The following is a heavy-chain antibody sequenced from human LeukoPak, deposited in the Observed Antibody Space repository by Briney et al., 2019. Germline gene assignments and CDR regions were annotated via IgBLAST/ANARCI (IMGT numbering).Heavy chain of an antibody. CDR1: GFTFSSYA. J-gene: IGHJ3*02. CDR2: ISYDGSNK. D-gene: IGHD5-18*01. Sequence: GGSLRLSCAASGFTFSSYAMHWVRQAPGKGLEWVAVISYDGSNKYYADSVKGRCTISRDSSKNTLDLQMNSLRAEDTAVYYCARDNIFPGGYSYRAFDIWGQGTMVTVSP. CDR3: ARDNIFPGGYSYRAFDI. V-gene: IGHV3-30*14.